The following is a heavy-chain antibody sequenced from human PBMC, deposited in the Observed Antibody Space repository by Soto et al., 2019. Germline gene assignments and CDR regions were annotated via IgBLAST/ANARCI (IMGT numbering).Heavy chain of an antibody. CDR1: GGTFSSYA. V-gene: IGHV1-69*13. Sequence: GASVKVSCKASGGTFSSYAISWVRQAPGQGLEWIGGIIPILGTANYAQKFQGRVTITADESTSTAYMELSSLRSEDTAVYYCAGGLRLGELSLKNGMDVWGQGTTVTVSS. D-gene: IGHD3-16*02. CDR2: IIPILGTA. CDR3: AGGLRLGELSLKNGMDV. J-gene: IGHJ6*02.